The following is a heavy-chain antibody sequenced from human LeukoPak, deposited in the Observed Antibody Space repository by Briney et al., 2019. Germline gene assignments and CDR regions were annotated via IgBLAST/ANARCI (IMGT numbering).Heavy chain of an antibody. D-gene: IGHD2-15*01. CDR1: GYTFTSYG. Sequence: GASVKVSCKASGYTFTSYGISWVRQAPGQGLEWMGWISAYNGNTNYAQKLQGRVTMTTDTSTSTAYMELRSLRSDDTAVYYCARARDPNGYCSGGSCYLSWFDPWGQGTLVTVSS. CDR3: ARARDPNGYCSGGSCYLSWFDP. CDR2: ISAYNGNT. V-gene: IGHV1-18*01. J-gene: IGHJ5*02.